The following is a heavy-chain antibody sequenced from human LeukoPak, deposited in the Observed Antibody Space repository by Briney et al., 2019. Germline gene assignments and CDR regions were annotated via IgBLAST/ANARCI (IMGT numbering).Heavy chain of an antibody. CDR2: ISSTSLYI. Sequence: PGGSLRLSCAASGFTFSSYTMNWVRQAPGKGLEWVSSISSTSLYINYADSVKGRFTISRDNAKNSLYLQMNSLRADDTAVYYCARDFFRDSSGYYQKWGQGTPVTVSS. CDR1: GFTFSSYT. CDR3: ARDFFRDSSGYYQK. V-gene: IGHV3-21*01. J-gene: IGHJ4*02. D-gene: IGHD3-22*01.